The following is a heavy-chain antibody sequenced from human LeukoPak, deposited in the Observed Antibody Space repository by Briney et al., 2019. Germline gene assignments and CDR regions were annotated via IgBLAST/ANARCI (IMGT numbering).Heavy chain of an antibody. CDR2: IYTSGST. CDR1: GGSISSGSYY. CDR3: AGDERYCSGGSCYLPWFDP. Sequence: SETLSLTCTVSGGSISSGSYYWSWIRQPAGKGLEWIGRIYTSGSTNYNPSLKSRVTISVDTSKNQFSLKLSPVTAADTAVYYCAGDERYCSGGSCYLPWFDPWGQGTLVTVSS. J-gene: IGHJ5*02. V-gene: IGHV4-61*02. D-gene: IGHD2-15*01.